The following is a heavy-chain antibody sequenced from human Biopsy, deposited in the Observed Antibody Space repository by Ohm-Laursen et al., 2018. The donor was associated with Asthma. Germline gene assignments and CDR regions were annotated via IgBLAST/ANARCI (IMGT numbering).Heavy chain of an antibody. D-gene: IGHD3-3*01. CDR3: ARGPEWNGLDV. Sequence: PGTLSFTCAVYGGSFSSNYWSWLRQTPGKGLEWIGESTQGGGTTFNPSLKSRVTISIDSSTSQLSLKVRSVTAADTAVYYCARGPEWNGLDVWGQGTTVTVSS. CDR2: STQGGGT. J-gene: IGHJ6*02. V-gene: IGHV4-34*01. CDR1: GGSFSSNY.